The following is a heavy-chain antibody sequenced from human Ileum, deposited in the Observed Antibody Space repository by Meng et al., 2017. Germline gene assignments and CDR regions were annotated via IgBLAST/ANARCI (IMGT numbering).Heavy chain of an antibody. Sequence: VQLQASGLGLVRPAETLSRICTVSGGSVSRAGYQWGWIRQPPGKGLEWIGYASTNYNPSLKSRVTISLDTSRNQFSLSLSSVTAADTAVYYCARDHMGSLDYWGQGILVTVSS. CDR3: ARDHMGSLDY. D-gene: IGHD3-16*01. V-gene: IGHV4-61*08. J-gene: IGHJ4*02. CDR2: AST. CDR1: GGSVSRAGYQ.